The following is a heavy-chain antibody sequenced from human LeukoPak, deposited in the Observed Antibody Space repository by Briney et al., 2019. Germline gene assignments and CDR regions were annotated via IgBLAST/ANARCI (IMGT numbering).Heavy chain of an antibody. V-gene: IGHV3-23*01. CDR1: GFTFRSYW. CDR3: AKGAYYHGSGRYFDY. Sequence: PGGSLRLSCVASGFTFRSYWMSWVRQAPGKGLEWVSAISGSGGATYYADSVKGRFTMSRDNSKNTLYLQMNSLRAEDTAVYYCAKGAYYHGSGRYFDYWGQGTLVTVSS. CDR2: ISGSGGAT. D-gene: IGHD3-10*01. J-gene: IGHJ4*02.